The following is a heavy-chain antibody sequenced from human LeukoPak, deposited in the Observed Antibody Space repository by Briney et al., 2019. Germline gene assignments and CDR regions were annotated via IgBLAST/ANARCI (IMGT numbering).Heavy chain of an antibody. D-gene: IGHD3-10*01. V-gene: IGHV3-53*05. J-gene: IGHJ5*02. CDR3: ARAAADMVRGFNIGFWFDP. CDR2: LYTGEST. Sequence: GGSLRLSCVASGFGVSSNFMGWVRQAPGKGLEWGSVLYTGESTYYSDSVKGRFTISRDNAKNTLYLQMNSLRPEDTGVYYCARAAADMVRGFNIGFWFDPWGQGTLVAVSS. CDR1: GFGVSSNF.